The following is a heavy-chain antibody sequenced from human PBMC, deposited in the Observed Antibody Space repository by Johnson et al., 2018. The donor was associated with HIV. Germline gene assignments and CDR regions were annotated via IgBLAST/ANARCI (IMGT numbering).Heavy chain of an antibody. V-gene: IGHV3-20*04. CDR1: GFTFDDYG. CDR3: AREWGGKWNMAFDI. D-gene: IGHD2/OR15-2a*01. J-gene: IGHJ3*02. CDR2: INWNGGST. Sequence: EKLVESGGGVVRPGGSLRLSCAASGFTFDDYGMSWVRQAPGKGLEWVSGINWNGGSTGYADSVKGRFTISRDNAKNSLYLQMNSLRAEDTAVYYCAREWGGKWNMAFDIWGQGTMVTVSS.